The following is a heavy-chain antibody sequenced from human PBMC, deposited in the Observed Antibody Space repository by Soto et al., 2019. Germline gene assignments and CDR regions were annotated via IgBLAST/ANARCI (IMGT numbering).Heavy chain of an antibody. D-gene: IGHD3-16*01. V-gene: IGHV1-46*03. Sequence: GASVKVSCKASGYTFTSYCMHWVRQAPGQGLEWMGIINPSGGSTSYAQKFQGRVTMTRDTSTSTVYMELSSLRSEDTAVYYCASCGLGYYYYIDVWGQGTTVTVSS. CDR2: INPSGGST. CDR1: GYTFTSYC. CDR3: ASCGLGYYYYIDV. J-gene: IGHJ6*03.